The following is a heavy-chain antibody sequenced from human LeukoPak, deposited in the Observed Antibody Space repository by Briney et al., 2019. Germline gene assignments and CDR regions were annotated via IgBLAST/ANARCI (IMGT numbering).Heavy chain of an antibody. J-gene: IGHJ5*02. CDR2: ISYDGSNK. V-gene: IGHV3-30*18. D-gene: IGHD4-17*01. Sequence: LGRSLRLSCAASGFTFSSYGMHWVRQAPGKGLEWVAVISYDGSNKYYADSVKGRFTISRDNSKNTLYLQMNSLRAEDTAVYYCAKGSYGDPLDDWFDPWGQGTLVTVSS. CDR1: GFTFSSYG. CDR3: AKGSYGDPLDDWFDP.